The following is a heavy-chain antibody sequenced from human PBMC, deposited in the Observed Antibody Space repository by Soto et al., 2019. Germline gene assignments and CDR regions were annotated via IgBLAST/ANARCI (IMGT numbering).Heavy chain of an antibody. CDR1: GFTFSSYG. V-gene: IGHV3-30*18. Sequence: GGSLRLSCAASGFTFSSYGMHWVRQAPGKGLEWVAVISYDGSNKYYADSVKGRFTISRDNSKNTLYLQMNSLRAEDTAVYYCAKDQGVYSSSWYYYYYYYGMDVWGQGTTVTVSS. CDR3: AKDQGVYSSSWYYYYYYYGMDV. CDR2: ISYDGSNK. J-gene: IGHJ6*02. D-gene: IGHD6-13*01.